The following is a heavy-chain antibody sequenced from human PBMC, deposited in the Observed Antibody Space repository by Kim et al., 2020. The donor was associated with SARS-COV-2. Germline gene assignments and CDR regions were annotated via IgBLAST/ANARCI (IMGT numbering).Heavy chain of an antibody. D-gene: IGHD2-8*02. J-gene: IGHJ5*02. CDR3: ARHGCTGGVCYFDP. CDR2: IYYTGTT. Sequence: SETLSLTCTVSGGSISSSDYYWGWIRQPPGKGLEWIGSIYYTGTTYYNPSLKSRVTISVDTSKNQLSLKLSSVTDATVYYCARHGCTGGVCYFDPWGQGT. V-gene: IGHV4-39*01. CDR1: GGSISSSDYY.